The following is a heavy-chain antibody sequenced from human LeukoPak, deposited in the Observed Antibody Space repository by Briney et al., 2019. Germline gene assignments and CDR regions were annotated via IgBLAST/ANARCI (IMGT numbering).Heavy chain of an antibody. D-gene: IGHD6-13*01. CDR2: IIPIFGTA. CDR1: GGTFSSYA. V-gene: IGHV1-69*05. CDR3: ARGAAGMTYYYYYMDV. Sequence: SVKVSCKASGGTFSSYAISWVRQAPGQGLEWMGVIIPIFGTANYAQKFQGRVTMTRNTSISTAYMELSSLRSEDTAVYYCARGAAGMTYYYYYMDVWGKGTTVTISS. J-gene: IGHJ6*03.